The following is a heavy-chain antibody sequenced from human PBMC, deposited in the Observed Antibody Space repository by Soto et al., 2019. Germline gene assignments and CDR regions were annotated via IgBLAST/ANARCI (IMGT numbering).Heavy chain of an antibody. CDR3: AKDHQAVDPRKPKQWLALLFDY. D-gene: IGHD6-19*01. V-gene: IGHV3-30*18. CDR1: GFTFSSYG. J-gene: IGHJ4*02. CDR2: ISYDGSNK. Sequence: GGSLRLSCAASGFTFSSYGMHWVRQAPGKGLEWVAVISYDGSNKYYADSVKGRFTISRDNSKNTLYLQMNSLRAEDTAVYYCAKDHQAVDPRKPKQWLALLFDYWGQGTLVTVSS.